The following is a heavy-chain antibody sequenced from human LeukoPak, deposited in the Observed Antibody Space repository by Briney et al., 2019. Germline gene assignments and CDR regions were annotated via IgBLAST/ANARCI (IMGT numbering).Heavy chain of an antibody. V-gene: IGHV4-59*12. Sequence: PSETLSLTCTVSGGSISSYYWSWIRQPPGKGLEWIGYIYYSGSTNYNPSLKSRVTISVDTSKNQFSLKLSSVTAADTAVYYCARGRSGYSSSWSAPYWGQGTLVTVSS. D-gene: IGHD6-13*01. CDR1: GGSISSYY. J-gene: IGHJ4*02. CDR3: ARGRSGYSSSWSAPY. CDR2: IYYSGST.